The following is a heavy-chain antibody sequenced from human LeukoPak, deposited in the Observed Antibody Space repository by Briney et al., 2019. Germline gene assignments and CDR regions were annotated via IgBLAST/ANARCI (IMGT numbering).Heavy chain of an antibody. D-gene: IGHD2-15*01. Sequence: PGGSLRLSCAASGFTFSSYAMHWVRQAPGKGLEYVSAISSNGGSTYYANSVKGRFTISRDNSKNTLYLQMGSLRAEDMAVYYCARGGIAATLENDYYYYMDVWGKGTTVTVSS. CDR3: ARGGIAATLENDYYYYMDV. CDR1: GFTFSSYA. J-gene: IGHJ6*03. V-gene: IGHV3-64*01. CDR2: ISSNGGST.